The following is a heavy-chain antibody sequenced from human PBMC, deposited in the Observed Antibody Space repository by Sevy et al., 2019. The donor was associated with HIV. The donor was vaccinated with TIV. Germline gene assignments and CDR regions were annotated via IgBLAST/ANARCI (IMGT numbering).Heavy chain of an antibody. CDR1: SYSISSDYY. CDR2: IYHSGSS. D-gene: IGHD6-19*01. CDR3: ARAIGTQVAGLYYFDY. J-gene: IGHJ4*02. Sequence: SETLSLTCAVSSYSISSDYYWGWIRQPPGKGLEWIGSIYHSGSSHYNPSHKSRVTISVDTSKNQFSLKLSFVTAADTAVYYCARAIGTQVAGLYYFDYWGQGTLVTVSS. V-gene: IGHV4-38-2*01.